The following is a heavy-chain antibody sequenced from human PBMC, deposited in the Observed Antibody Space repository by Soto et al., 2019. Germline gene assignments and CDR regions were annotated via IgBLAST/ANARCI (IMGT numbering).Heavy chain of an antibody. CDR3: ARAALKLRYFDWLSGGTGSWFDP. V-gene: IGHV1-69*13. D-gene: IGHD3-9*01. J-gene: IGHJ5*02. CDR1: GGTFSSYP. CDR2: IIPIFGTA. Sequence: GASVKVSCKASGGTFSSYPISWVRQAPGQGLEWMGGIIPIFGTANYAQKFQGRVTITADESTSTAYMELSSLRSEDTAVYYCARAALKLRYFDWLSGGTGSWFDPWGQGTLVIVSS.